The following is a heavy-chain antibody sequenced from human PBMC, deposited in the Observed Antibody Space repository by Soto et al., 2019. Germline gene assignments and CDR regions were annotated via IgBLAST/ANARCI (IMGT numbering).Heavy chain of an antibody. D-gene: IGHD2-15*01. CDR1: GYTFTSYD. J-gene: IGHJ5*02. CDR3: ARVGTDCSGGSCYPNWFDP. CDR2: MNPNSGNT. Sequence: QVQLVQSGAEVKKPGASVKVSCKASGYTFTSYDINWVRQATGQGLEWMGWMNPNSGNTGYAQKFKGRVTMTRNTSISTAYMELSSLRSEDTAVYYCARVGTDCSGGSCYPNWFDPWGQGTLVTVSS. V-gene: IGHV1-8*01.